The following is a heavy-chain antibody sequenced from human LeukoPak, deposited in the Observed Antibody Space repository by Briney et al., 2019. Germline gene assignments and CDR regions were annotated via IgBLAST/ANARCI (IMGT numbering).Heavy chain of an antibody. CDR2: IIPIFGTA. Sequence: GASVKVSCTASGGTFTSYAISWVRRAPGQGLEWRGGIIPIFGTANYAQKFQGRVTITADESTSTAYMELSSLRSEDTAVYYCARDRGSGWPFDYWGQGTLVTVSS. D-gene: IGHD6-19*01. CDR3: ARDRGSGWPFDY. V-gene: IGHV1-69*13. CDR1: GGTFTSYA. J-gene: IGHJ4*02.